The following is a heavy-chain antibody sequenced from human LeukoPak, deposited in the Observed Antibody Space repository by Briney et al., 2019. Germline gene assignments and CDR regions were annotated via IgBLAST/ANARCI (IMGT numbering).Heavy chain of an antibody. CDR3: ARDRAEYFQH. J-gene: IGHJ1*01. V-gene: IGHV3-66*01. Sequence: GGSLRLSCAASGFTVSSNTVIWVRQAPGKGLEWVSVIYSGGSTYYADSVKGRFTISRDNSKNTLYLQMNSLRAEDTAVYYCARDRAEYFQHWGQGTLVTVSS. CDR1: GFTVSSNT. CDR2: IYSGGST.